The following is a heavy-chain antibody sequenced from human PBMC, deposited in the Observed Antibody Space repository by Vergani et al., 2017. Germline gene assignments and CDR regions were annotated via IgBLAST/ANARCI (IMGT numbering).Heavy chain of an antibody. CDR2: ISYHGSNQ. CDR1: GFTFSSYA. CDR3: AKSSPWIAAAPDS. Sequence: QVKLVESGGGVVQPGRSLRLSCVASGFTFSSYALHWVRQAPGKGLEWVATISYHGSNQYYADSVKGRFAISRDSSNSTVSLHMNSLRPEDTAVYYCAKSSPWIAAAPDSWGQGALVIVSS. D-gene: IGHD6-6*01. J-gene: IGHJ4*02. V-gene: IGHV3-30-3*02.